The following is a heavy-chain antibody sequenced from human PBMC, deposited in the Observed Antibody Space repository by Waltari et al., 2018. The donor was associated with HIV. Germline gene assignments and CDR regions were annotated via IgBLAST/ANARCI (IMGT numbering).Heavy chain of an antibody. D-gene: IGHD1-20*01. CDR3: ARWCWGYNWICEAFDI. V-gene: IGHV4-34*04. CDR1: GGSFSGYS. Sequence: QVRLHQWGAGLLKPSETLSLTCAVYGGSFSGYSWSWIRQSPAKGLEWIVEISHGRSATHNPSLKSLATISEDTSKNQFSLKLTSVTAADTAVYYCARWCWGYNWICEAFDIWGQGTMVTVSS. J-gene: IGHJ3*02. CDR2: ISHGRSA.